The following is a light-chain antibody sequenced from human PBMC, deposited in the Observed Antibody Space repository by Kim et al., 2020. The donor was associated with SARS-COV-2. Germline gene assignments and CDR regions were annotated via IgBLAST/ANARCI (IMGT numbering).Light chain of an antibody. CDR2: SIK. Sequence: PGGTVTLACAPSTGAVTSGYYPNWFQQKPGQAPRALIYSIKNRHSWTPARFSGSLLGGKAALTLSGAQPEDEAEYYCLLYYDGAQVFGGGTQLTVL. CDR3: LLYYDGAQV. J-gene: IGLJ2*01. V-gene: IGLV7-43*01. CDR1: TGAVTSGYY.